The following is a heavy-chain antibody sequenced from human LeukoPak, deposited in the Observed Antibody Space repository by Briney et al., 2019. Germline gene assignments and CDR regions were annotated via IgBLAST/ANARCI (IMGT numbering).Heavy chain of an antibody. CDR1: GASISSYY. V-gene: IGHV4-59*01. CDR2: IYYSGST. J-gene: IGHJ3*01. CDR3: ARHWAETTGPYAFDF. D-gene: IGHD1-14*01. Sequence: PSETLSLTCIVSGASISSYYWSWIRQPPGKGLEWIGYIYYSGSTNYNPSLKSRVTISVDTSKNHFSLKLTSVTAADTAVYYCARHWAETTGPYAFDFWGQGTVVTVSS.